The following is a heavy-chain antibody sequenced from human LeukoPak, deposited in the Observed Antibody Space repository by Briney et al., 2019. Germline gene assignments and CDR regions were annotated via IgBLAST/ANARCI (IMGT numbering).Heavy chain of an antibody. CDR3: ARRLGAFDN. Sequence: SETLSLTCTVSGGSISSYYWSWIRQPPGKGLEWIGYIYYSGSTNYNPSLKSRVTISVDTSKNQFSLKLSSVTAADTAVYYCARRLGAFDNWGQGTMVTVSS. V-gene: IGHV4-59*08. CDR2: IYYSGST. D-gene: IGHD6-6*01. CDR1: GGSISSYY. J-gene: IGHJ3*02.